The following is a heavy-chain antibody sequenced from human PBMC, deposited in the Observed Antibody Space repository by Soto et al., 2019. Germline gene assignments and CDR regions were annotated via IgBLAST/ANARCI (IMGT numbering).Heavy chain of an antibody. V-gene: IGHV5-51*03. J-gene: IGHJ5*02. CDR1: GYTFSSYW. CDR3: TILEGPRGYWFDP. D-gene: IGHD1-1*01. Sequence: EVQVVQSGAEVKKPGESLKISCKGSGYTFSSYWIAWVRQRPGKGLEWMGIIYPGDSDTRYSPSFRGQVTISADMSINTAFLQWSNLKASDTAMYYCTILEGPRGYWFDPWGQGTLVTVSS. CDR2: IYPGDSDT.